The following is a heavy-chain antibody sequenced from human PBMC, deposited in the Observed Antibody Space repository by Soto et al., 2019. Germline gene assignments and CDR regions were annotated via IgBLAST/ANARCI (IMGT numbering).Heavy chain of an antibody. V-gene: IGHV3-11*06. Sequence: QVQLVESGGGLVKPGGSLRLSCAASGFTFSDYYMSWIRQAPGKGLEWVSYISSSSSYTNYADSVKGRFTISRDNAKNSLYLQRNSLRAGDTAVYYCAREKGRIAPTGAYFDYWGQGTLVTVSS. CDR2: ISSSSSYT. CDR3: AREKGRIAPTGAYFDY. J-gene: IGHJ4*02. D-gene: IGHD6-6*01. CDR1: GFTFSDYY.